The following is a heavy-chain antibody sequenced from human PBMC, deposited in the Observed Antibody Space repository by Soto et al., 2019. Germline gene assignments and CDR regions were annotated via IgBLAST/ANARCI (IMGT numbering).Heavy chain of an antibody. Sequence: SETLSLTCAVYGGSFSGYYWSWIRQPPGKGLEWIGEINHSGSTNYNPSLKSRVTISVDTSKNQFSLKLSSVTAADTAAYYCARDRTSLRYYYGMDVWGQGTTVTVSS. CDR1: GGSFSGYY. V-gene: IGHV4-34*01. D-gene: IGHD1-7*01. J-gene: IGHJ6*02. CDR2: INHSGST. CDR3: ARDRTSLRYYYGMDV.